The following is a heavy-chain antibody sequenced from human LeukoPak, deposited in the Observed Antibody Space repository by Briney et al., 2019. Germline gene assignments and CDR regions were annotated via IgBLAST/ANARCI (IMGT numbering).Heavy chain of an antibody. V-gene: IGHV3-21*01. CDR2: ISSSSNYI. CDR3: ARRSPNYYFDY. J-gene: IGHJ4*02. Sequence: PGGSLRLSCAASGFSFSTYNINWVRQAPGKGLEWVSSISSSSNYIYYADSVKGRFTTSRDNAENSLYLQMNSLRAEDTAVYYCARRSPNYYFDYWGQGTLVTVSS. CDR1: GFSFSTYN.